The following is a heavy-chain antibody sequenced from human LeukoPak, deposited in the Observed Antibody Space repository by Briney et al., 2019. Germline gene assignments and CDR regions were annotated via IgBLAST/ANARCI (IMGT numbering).Heavy chain of an antibody. J-gene: IGHJ6*03. D-gene: IGHD1-1*01. CDR3: ARGMGLEPRHYYYYMDV. Sequence: ASVKVSCKASGGTFSSYAISWVRQAPGQGLEWMGGIIPIFGTANYAQKFQGRVTITADESTSTAYMELSSLRSEDTAVYYCARGMGLEPRHYYYYMDVWGKGTTVTVSS. V-gene: IGHV1-69*13. CDR1: GGTFSSYA. CDR2: IIPIFGTA.